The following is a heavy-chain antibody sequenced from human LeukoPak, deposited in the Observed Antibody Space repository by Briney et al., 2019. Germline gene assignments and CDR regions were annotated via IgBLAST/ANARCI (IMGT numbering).Heavy chain of an antibody. CDR1: GYSFTNYW. CDR3: ARPRYYGSGSSPFDY. V-gene: IGHV5-51*01. Sequence: GESLKISCKGSGYSFTNYWIAWVRQMPGKGLEWMGIIYPGDSDTRYSPSFQGQVTISADKSISTAYLQWSSLKASDSAMYYCARPRYYGSGSSPFDYWGQGTLVTVSS. D-gene: IGHD3-10*01. CDR2: IYPGDSDT. J-gene: IGHJ4*02.